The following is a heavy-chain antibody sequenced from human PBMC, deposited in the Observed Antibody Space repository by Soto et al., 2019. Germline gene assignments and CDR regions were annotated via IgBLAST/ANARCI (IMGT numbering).Heavy chain of an antibody. D-gene: IGHD3-10*01. Sequence: RLSCAASGFTFSSYSMNWVRQAPGKGLEWVSSISSSSSYIYYADSVKGRFTISRDNAKNSLYLQMNSLRAEDTAVYYCARVYGSVSYYKGDYFDSWGQGTLVTVSS. CDR1: GFTFSSYS. CDR3: ARVYGSVSYYKGDYFDS. V-gene: IGHV3-21*01. J-gene: IGHJ4*02. CDR2: ISSSSSYI.